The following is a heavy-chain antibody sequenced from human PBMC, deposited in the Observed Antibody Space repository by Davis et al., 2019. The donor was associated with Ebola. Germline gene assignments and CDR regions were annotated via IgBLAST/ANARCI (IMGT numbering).Heavy chain of an antibody. CDR2: INAGNGNT. Sequence: AASVQVSCKASGYTFTSYAMHWLRQPPAQRLEWMGWINAGNGNTKYSQKFQGSVTITRDTSASTAYMELSSLSSDDTAVYYCARGSSKAYYYYGIDVWGQGTTVTVSS. D-gene: IGHD6-6*01. CDR1: GYTFTSYA. J-gene: IGHJ6*02. V-gene: IGHV1-3*01. CDR3: ARGSSKAYYYYGIDV.